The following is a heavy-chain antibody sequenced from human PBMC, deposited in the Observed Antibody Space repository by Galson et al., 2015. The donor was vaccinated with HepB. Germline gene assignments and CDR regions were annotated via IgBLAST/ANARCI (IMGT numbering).Heavy chain of an antibody. CDR1: GFTFSSYA. V-gene: IGHV3-30*04. Sequence: SLRLSCAASGFTFSSYAMHWVRQAPGKGLEWVAVISYDGSNKYYADSVKGRFTISRDNSKNTLYLQMNSLRAEDTAVYYCARDADPYGVDYWGQGTLVTVSS. D-gene: IGHD4-17*01. J-gene: IGHJ4*02. CDR2: ISYDGSNK. CDR3: ARDADPYGVDY.